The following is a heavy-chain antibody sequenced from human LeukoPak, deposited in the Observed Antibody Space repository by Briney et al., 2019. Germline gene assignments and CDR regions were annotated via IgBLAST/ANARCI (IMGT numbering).Heavy chain of an antibody. J-gene: IGHJ4*02. CDR3: ARGGYSSGYHYFDY. Sequence: PGGSLRLSCAASGFTFSSYATSWVRQAPGKGLEWVSAISGSGGSTYHADSVKGRFTISRDNAKNSLYLQMNSLRAEDTAVYYCARGGYSSGYHYFDYWGQGTLVTVSS. CDR1: GFTFSSYA. V-gene: IGHV3-23*01. D-gene: IGHD3-22*01. CDR2: ISGSGGST.